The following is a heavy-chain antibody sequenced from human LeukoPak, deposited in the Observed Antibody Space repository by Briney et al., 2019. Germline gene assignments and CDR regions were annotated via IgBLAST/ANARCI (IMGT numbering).Heavy chain of an antibody. CDR2: IYTSGST. CDR1: GGSISSYY. V-gene: IGHV4-4*07. CDR3: ARGDPAMVQFDY. J-gene: IGHJ4*02. D-gene: IGHD5-18*01. Sequence: SETLSLTCTVSGGSISSYYWSWIRQPAGKGLEWIGRIYTSGSTNYNPSLKSRVTMSVDTSKNQFSLKLSSVTAADTAMYYCARGDPAMVQFDYWGQGTLVTVSS.